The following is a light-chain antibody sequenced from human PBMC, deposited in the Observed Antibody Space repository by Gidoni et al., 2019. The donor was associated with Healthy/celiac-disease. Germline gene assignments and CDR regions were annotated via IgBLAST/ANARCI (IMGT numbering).Light chain of an antibody. CDR2: GAS. Sequence: VMLTPSPGTLSLSPGERATLSCRASQSVSSSYLDWYQQTHGQAPRLLIYGASSRATGTPDRCSGSWAGKYFTTTISRLEAEDSVVYYRQQYGSSLTFGHETKVDIK. CDR3: QQYGSSLT. J-gene: IGKJ3*01. CDR1: QSVSSSY. V-gene: IGKV3-20*01.